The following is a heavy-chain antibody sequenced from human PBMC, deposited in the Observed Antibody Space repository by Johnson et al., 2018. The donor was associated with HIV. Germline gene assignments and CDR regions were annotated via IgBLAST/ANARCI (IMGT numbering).Heavy chain of an antibody. D-gene: IGHD6-19*01. V-gene: IGHV3-30*04. CDR2: ISYDGSNK. CDR1: GFTFSNYA. J-gene: IGHJ3*01. Sequence: QVQLVESGGGVVQPGRSLRLSCAASGFTFSNYAMHWVRQAPGKGLEWVAVISYDGSNKYYADSVKGRFTISRDNSTNTLYLQMNSRRPGDTAVYYCASDSGSGLVGDAFDFGGQGTTVTVSS. CDR3: ASDSGSGLVGDAFDF.